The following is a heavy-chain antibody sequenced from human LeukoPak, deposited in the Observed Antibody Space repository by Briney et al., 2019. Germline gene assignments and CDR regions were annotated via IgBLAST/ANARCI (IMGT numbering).Heavy chain of an antibody. J-gene: IGHJ4*02. CDR2: VFDSGGT. CDR3: ARTGSTVTMLYPFDH. V-gene: IGHV4-59*01. CDR1: GGSISNYW. Sequence: SETLSLTCTVSGGSISNYWWSWIRQPPGKGLEWIGYVFDSGGTNYNPSLKSRVSISVDTSKNQFSLKLSSVTAADTAVYYCARTGSTVTMLYPFDHWGQGTLVTVSS. D-gene: IGHD4-17*01.